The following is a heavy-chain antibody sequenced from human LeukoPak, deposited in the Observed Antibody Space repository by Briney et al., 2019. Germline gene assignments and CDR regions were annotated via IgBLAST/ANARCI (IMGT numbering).Heavy chain of an antibody. CDR2: IVVGSGDT. Sequence: GASVKVSCKASGFTFTSSSMQWVRQARGHRLEWIGWIVVGSGDTNYAQKFQERVTITRDMSTRTAYMELSSLRSEDTAVYYCAAGLYHYYDSSGYYPWGQGTLVTVSS. CDR1: GFTFTSSS. D-gene: IGHD3-22*01. J-gene: IGHJ5*02. CDR3: AAGLYHYYDSSGYYP. V-gene: IGHV1-58*02.